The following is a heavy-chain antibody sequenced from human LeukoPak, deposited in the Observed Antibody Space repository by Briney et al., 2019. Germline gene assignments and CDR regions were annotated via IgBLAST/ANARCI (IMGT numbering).Heavy chain of an antibody. J-gene: IGHJ6*03. V-gene: IGHV3-30*02. CDR2: IRNDGSDT. CDR3: VKNNPVCHV. D-gene: IGHD1/OR15-1a*01. Sequence: PGGSLGLSCAASGFTFSDNGMHWARQAPGKGLECVAFIRNDGSDTYYADSVKGRFTISRDNAKNTLYLQMNSLTAEDTAVYYCVKNNPVCHVWGKGTTVAVSS. CDR1: GFTFSDNG.